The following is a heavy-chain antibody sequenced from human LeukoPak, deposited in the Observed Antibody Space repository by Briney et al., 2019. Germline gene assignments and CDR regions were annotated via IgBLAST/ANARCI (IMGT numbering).Heavy chain of an antibody. CDR2: IYTSGST. V-gene: IGHV4-61*02. CDR3: ARDLWGSGIDN. J-gene: IGHJ4*02. Sequence: SQTLSLTCTVSGGSIRSGSYYWSWIRQPAGKGLEWIGRIYTSGSTNQNPSLKSRVTISVDTSKNQFSLKLSSVTAADTAVYYCARDLWGSGIDNWGQGTLVTVSS. CDR1: GGSIRSGSYY. D-gene: IGHD3-10*01.